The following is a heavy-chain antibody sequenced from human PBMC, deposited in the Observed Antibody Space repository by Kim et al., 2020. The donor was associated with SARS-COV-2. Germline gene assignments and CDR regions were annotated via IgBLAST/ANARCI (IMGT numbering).Heavy chain of an antibody. CDR3: ARDVYGSGSYSPDY. CDR1: GGSISSSSYY. D-gene: IGHD3-10*01. J-gene: IGHJ4*02. V-gene: IGHV4-39*07. Sequence: SETLSLTCTVSGGSISSSSYYWGWIRQPPGKGLEWIGSIYYSGSTYYNPSLKSRVTISVDTSKNQFSLKLSSVTAADTAVYYCARDVYGSGSYSPDYWGQGTLVTVSS. CDR2: IYYSGST.